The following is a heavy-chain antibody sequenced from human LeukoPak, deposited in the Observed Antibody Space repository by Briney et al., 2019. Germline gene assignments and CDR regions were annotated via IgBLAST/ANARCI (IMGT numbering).Heavy chain of an antibody. CDR3: ARLVGVSPLDF. CDR2: IRGDGNS. V-gene: IGHV3-23*01. D-gene: IGHD3-16*01. CDR1: GFTFSSYS. J-gene: IGHJ4*02. Sequence: GGSLRLSCAASGFTFSSYSMYWVRQTPRKGLEWVSEIRGDGNSYYADSVKGRFAISRDDSKNTLFLQMHSLRVEDTAIYYCARLVGVSPLDFWGRGTLVTVSS.